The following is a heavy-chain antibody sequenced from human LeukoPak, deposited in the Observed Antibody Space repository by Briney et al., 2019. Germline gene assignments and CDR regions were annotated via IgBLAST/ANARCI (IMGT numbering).Heavy chain of an antibody. V-gene: IGHV3-20*04. CDR3: ARAGGGTYSYYFDY. Sequence: LGGSLRLSCAASVFTFDDYGMSWVRQAPGKGLEWVSGINWNGGSTGYADSVKGRFIISRDNAKNSLYLQMNSLRAEDTALYYCARAGGGTYSYYFDYWGQGTLVTVSS. CDR2: INWNGGST. D-gene: IGHD1-26*01. CDR1: VFTFDDYG. J-gene: IGHJ4*02.